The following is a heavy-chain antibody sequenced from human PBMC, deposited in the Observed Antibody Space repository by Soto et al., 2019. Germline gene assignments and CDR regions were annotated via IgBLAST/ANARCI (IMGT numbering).Heavy chain of an antibody. CDR1: GDSVSIYTGA. CDR3: ASDPGYSLDY. D-gene: IGHD5-12*01. J-gene: IGHJ4*02. Sequence: SQTLSLSFVISGDSVSIYTGAWNWIRQSPSRGLEWLGRTYYRSKWYYDYAESVKSRIIIGVDTSKNQFSLQLNSVTPEDAAVYYCASDPGYSLDYWGQGTQVTVSS. V-gene: IGHV6-1*01. CDR2: TYYRSKWYY.